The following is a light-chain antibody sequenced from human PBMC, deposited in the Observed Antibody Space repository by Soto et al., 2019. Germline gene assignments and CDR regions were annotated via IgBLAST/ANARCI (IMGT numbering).Light chain of an antibody. V-gene: IGLV2-14*01. Sequence: QSALTQPASVSGSPGQSITISCTGTSSDVGGYNYVSWYQQHPGKAPKLMIYDVSNRHSGVSNRFSGSRSGNTASLTISGLQAEDEAYYYCSSYTSSSTLNVFGTGTKLTVL. CDR2: DVS. CDR1: SSDVGGYNY. J-gene: IGLJ1*01. CDR3: SSYTSSSTLNV.